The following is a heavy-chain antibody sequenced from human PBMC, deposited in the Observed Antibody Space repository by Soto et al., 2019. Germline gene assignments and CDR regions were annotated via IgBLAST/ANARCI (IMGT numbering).Heavy chain of an antibody. V-gene: IGHV4-31*03. CDR3: SRGILV. CDR1: GGSINSGGYC. Sequence: QVQLQESGPGLVKPSQTLSLTCTVSGGSINSGGYCWSWIRQHPGKGLDWIGCISYGGSTSYNPSLKSRVTISVDTSKNQFSLMLTSVTAADTAVYYGSRGILVWGQGALITVSS. J-gene: IGHJ4*02. CDR2: ISYGGST. D-gene: IGHD5-18*01.